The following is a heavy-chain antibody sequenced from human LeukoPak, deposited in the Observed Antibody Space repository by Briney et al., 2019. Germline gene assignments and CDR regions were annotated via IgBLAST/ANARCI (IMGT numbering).Heavy chain of an antibody. CDR2: IIPILGIA. CDR1: GGTFSSYT. Sequence: SVKVTCKASGGTFSSYTVSWVRQAPGQGLEWMGRIIPILGIANYAQKFQGRVTITADKSTSTAYMELSSLRSEDTAVYYCARVDCSGGSCLLDPWGQGALVTVSS. V-gene: IGHV1-69*02. J-gene: IGHJ5*02. CDR3: ARVDCSGGSCLLDP. D-gene: IGHD2-15*01.